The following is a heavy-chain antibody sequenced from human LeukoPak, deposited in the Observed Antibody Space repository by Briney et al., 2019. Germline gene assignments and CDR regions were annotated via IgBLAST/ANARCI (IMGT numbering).Heavy chain of an antibody. V-gene: IGHV3-30*18. CDR2: ISYDGSNK. CDR3: AKDHTAMVTFIDY. Sequence: SGGSLRLSCAVSGFTFSSYGMHWVRQAPGKGLEWVAVISYDGSNKYYADSVKGRFTISRDNSKNTLYLQMNSLRAEDTAVYYCAKDHTAMVTFIDYWGQGTLVTVSS. D-gene: IGHD5-18*01. CDR1: GFTFSSYG. J-gene: IGHJ4*02.